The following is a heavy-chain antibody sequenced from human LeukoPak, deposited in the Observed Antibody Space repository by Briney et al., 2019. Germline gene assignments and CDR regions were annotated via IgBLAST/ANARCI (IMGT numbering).Heavy chain of an antibody. J-gene: IGHJ2*01. V-gene: IGHV4-30-2*01. CDR2: ISHSGST. CDR3: ARYSSTWPYWYFDL. Sequence: PSQTLSLTCAVSGVSISSGGYSWSWIRQPPGKGLEWIGYISHSGSTYYNPSLKSRVTISVDRSKNQFPLKLTSVTAADTAVYYCARYSSTWPYWYFDLWGRGTLVTVSS. D-gene: IGHD6-13*01. CDR1: GVSISSGGYS.